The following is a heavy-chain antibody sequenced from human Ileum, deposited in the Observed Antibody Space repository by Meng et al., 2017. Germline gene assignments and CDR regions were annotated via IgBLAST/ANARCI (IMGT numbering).Heavy chain of an antibody. V-gene: IGHV4-61*01. CDR1: CDSVRSSCCD. J-gene: IGHJ4*02. CDR2: VYYNGVP. Sequence: QVLLEDSGPGLVRPSDSLSPTCTVSCDSVRSSCCDWSWIRQSAGKGLEWIGYVYYNGVPNYNPSLRSRITTSIDTSKNQFSLKLSSVTAADTALYYCTRERSWSDFGYFDDWGRGTLVTVSS. D-gene: IGHD1-26*01. CDR3: TRERSWSDFGYFDD.